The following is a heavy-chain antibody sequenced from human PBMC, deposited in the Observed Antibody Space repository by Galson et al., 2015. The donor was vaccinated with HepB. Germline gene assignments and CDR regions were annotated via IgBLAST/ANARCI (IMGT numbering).Heavy chain of an antibody. CDR1: GGTFSSYA. CDR2: ISAYNGNT. V-gene: IGHV1-18*01. Sequence: SVKVSCKASGGTFSSYAISWVRQAPGQGLEWMGWISAYNGNTNYAQKLQGRVTMTTDTSTSTAYMELRSLRSDDTAVYYCAREYCSSTSCYKGVYYYYYMDVWGKGTTVTVSS. CDR3: AREYCSSTSCYKGVYYYYYMDV. D-gene: IGHD2-2*02. J-gene: IGHJ6*03.